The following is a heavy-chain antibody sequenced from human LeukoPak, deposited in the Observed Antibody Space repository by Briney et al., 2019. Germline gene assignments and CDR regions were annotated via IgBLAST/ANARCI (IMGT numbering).Heavy chain of an antibody. D-gene: IGHD3-10*02. J-gene: IGHJ6*04. CDR2: ISSSGGST. CDR3: AELGITMIGGV. V-gene: IGHV3-20*04. Sequence: RPGGSLRLSCAASGFTFDDFGMSWVRQAPGKGLEWVSAISSSGGSTYYADSVKGRFTISRDNAKNSLYLQMNSLRAEDTAVYYCAELGITMIGGVWGKGTTVTISS. CDR1: GFTFDDFG.